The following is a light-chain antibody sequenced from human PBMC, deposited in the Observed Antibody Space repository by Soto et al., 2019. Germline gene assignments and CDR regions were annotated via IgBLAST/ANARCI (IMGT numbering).Light chain of an antibody. CDR3: QQYETFSGT. V-gene: IGKV1-5*01. CDR2: DAS. J-gene: IGKJ1*01. Sequence: IQLTQSPATLSASVGETVTVTCRASQSVSGWLAWYQQKPGEAPKLLIYDASALPRGVPSRFSGSGSGTKFTLSIASLQPDDFATYYCQQYETFSGTFGPGTKVDI. CDR1: QSVSGW.